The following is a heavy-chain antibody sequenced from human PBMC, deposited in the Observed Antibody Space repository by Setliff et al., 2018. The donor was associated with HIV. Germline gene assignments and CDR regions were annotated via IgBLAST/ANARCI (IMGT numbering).Heavy chain of an antibody. D-gene: IGHD6-19*01. J-gene: IGHJ4*02. CDR3: ARETPNSGWYRKEGYYFDY. CDR1: GFSFSNVW. CDR2: IRSKTAGGTI. Sequence: GGSLRLSCAASGFSFSNVWMSWVRQAPGKGLEWVGRIRSKTAGGTIEYAAPVKGRFTISRDDSENTLYLQMNSLKTEDTAEYYCARETPNSGWYRKEGYYFDYWGQGTLVTVSS. V-gene: IGHV3-15*01.